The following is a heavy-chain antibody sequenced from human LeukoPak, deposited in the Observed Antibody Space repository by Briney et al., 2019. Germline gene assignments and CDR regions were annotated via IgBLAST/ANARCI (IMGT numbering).Heavy chain of an antibody. Sequence: GGSLRLSCAASGFTFNYFSMNWVRQAPGKGLEWLSYISDSSSTIYYADSVKGRFTISRDNAKNSLYLQMNSLRAEDTAVYYCARVIGSYGDSAYWGQGTLVTVSS. V-gene: IGHV3-48*04. CDR2: ISDSSSTI. CDR3: ARVIGSYGDSAY. J-gene: IGHJ4*02. D-gene: IGHD4-17*01. CDR1: GFTFNYFS.